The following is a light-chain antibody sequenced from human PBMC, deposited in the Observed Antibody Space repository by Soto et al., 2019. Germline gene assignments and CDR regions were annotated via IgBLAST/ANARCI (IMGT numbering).Light chain of an antibody. CDR1: QSVRSN. Sequence: EIVIGQSRATVSVSRGERATVSCRASQSVRSNLAWYQQKPGQAPRLIIYGASNRATGIPDRFSGSGSGTEFTLTIRRLQSEDFAVYYCQKYNNWPQINFGHGPRLALK. CDR3: QKYNNWPQIN. V-gene: IGKV3-15*01. CDR2: GAS. J-gene: IGKJ5*01.